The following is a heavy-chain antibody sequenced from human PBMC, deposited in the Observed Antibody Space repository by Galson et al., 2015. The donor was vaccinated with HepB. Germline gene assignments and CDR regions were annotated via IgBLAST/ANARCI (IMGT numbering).Heavy chain of an antibody. CDR3: ARVRRDSSGSLAVDYYFDY. J-gene: IGHJ4*02. V-gene: IGHV4-39*07. CDR2: IYYSGST. Sequence: ETLSLTCTVSGGSISSSSYYWGWIRQPPGKGLEWIGSIYYSGSTYYNPSLKSRVTISVDTSKNQFSLKLSSVTAADTAVYYCARVRRDSSGSLAVDYYFDYWGQGTLVTVSS. D-gene: IGHD3-22*01. CDR1: GGSISSSSYY.